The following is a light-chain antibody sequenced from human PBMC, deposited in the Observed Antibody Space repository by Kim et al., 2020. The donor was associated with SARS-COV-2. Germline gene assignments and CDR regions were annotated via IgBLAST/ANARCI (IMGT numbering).Light chain of an antibody. CDR3: QQSYSTPRT. J-gene: IGKJ1*01. V-gene: IGKV1-39*01. CDR1: QNIDNF. Sequence: DIQMTQSPSSLSASVGDRVTITCRASQNIDNFLHWYQQKPGKAPNLLIYAASSLQSGVPSRFSGSGSGTDFTLTIGSLQPEDFATYYCQQSYSTPRTFGQGTKVDIK. CDR2: AAS.